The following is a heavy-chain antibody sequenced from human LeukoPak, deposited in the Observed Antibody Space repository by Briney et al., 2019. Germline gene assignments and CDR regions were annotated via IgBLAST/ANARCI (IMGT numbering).Heavy chain of an antibody. CDR3: AKRAINYGGNSPNWFDP. CDR1: GFTFSSYA. V-gene: IGHV3-23*01. D-gene: IGHD4-23*01. J-gene: IGHJ5*02. CDR2: ISGSGGST. Sequence: PGGFLRLSCAASGFTFSSYAMSWVRHAPGKGLEWVSAISGSGGSTYYADSVKGRFTISRDNSKNTLYLQMNSLRAEDTAVYYCAKRAINYGGNSPNWFDPWGQGTLVTVSS.